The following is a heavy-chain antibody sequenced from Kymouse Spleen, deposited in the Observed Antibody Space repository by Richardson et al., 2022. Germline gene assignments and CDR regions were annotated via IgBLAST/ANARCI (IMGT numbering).Heavy chain of an antibody. V-gene: IGHV3-9*01. CDR2: ISWNSGSI. CDR1: GFTFDDYA. D-gene: IGHD4-23*01. Sequence: EVQLVESGGGLVQPGRSLRLSCAASGFTFDDYAMHWVRQAPGKGLEWVSGISWNSGSIGYADSVKGRFTISRDNAKNSLYLQMNSLRAEDTALYYCAKSLGGNSSYWGQGTLVTVSS. CDR3: AKSLGGNSSY. J-gene: IGHJ4*02.